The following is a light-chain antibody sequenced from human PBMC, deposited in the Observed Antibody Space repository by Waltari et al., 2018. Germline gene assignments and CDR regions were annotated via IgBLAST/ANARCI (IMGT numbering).Light chain of an antibody. J-gene: IGLJ1*01. Sequence: QSALTQPASVSGSPGQSITISCTGTRSDVGTHNYVSWYQQRPGKAPDLIIFDVSNRPSGFSILFSGSKSGNTASLTISGLQAEDEADYYCNSYTNSGTYVFGSGTKVTVL. CDR1: RSDVGTHNY. CDR2: DVS. CDR3: NSYTNSGTYV. V-gene: IGLV2-14*03.